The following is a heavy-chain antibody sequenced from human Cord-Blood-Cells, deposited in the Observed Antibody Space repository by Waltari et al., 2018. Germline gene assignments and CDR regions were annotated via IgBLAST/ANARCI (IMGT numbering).Heavy chain of an antibody. CDR1: GGSISSYY. CDR2: IYTSGST. J-gene: IGHJ5*02. CDR3: ARDANNYDVDIVATNWCDP. Sequence: QVQLQESGPGLVKPSETLSLTCTVSGGSISSYYWSWIRQPAGKGLVWIVRIYTSGSTNHTPSRKSLVTRSVDTSKNQFSLKLSSVTAADTAVYYCARDANNYDVDIVATNWCDPWGQGTLVTVSS. V-gene: IGHV4-4*07. D-gene: IGHD5-12*01.